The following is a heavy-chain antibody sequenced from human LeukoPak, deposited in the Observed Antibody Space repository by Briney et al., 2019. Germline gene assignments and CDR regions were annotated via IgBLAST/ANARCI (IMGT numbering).Heavy chain of an antibody. CDR1: GYSISSGYY. V-gene: IGHV4-38-2*02. CDR3: ARIWPVLLGLRSFDY. D-gene: IGHD3-10*01. J-gene: IGHJ4*02. CDR2: IYHSGST. Sequence: PSETLSLTCTVSGYSISSGYYWGWIRQPPGKGLEWIGSIYHSGSTYYNPSLKSRVTISVDTSKNQFSLKLSSVTAADTAVYYCARIWPVLLGLRSFDYWGQGTLVTVSS.